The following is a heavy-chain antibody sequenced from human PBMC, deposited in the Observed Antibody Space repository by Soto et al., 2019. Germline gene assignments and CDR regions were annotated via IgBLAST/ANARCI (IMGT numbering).Heavy chain of an antibody. Sequence: PSETLSLTCTVSGGSISSYYWSWIRQPPGKGLEWIGYIYYSGSTNYNPSLKSRVTISVDTSKNQFSLKLSSVTAADTAVYYCARGVSRYGDYLSLYYFDYWGQGTLVTVSS. CDR3: ARGVSRYGDYLSLYYFDY. D-gene: IGHD4-17*01. V-gene: IGHV4-59*01. CDR2: IYYSGST. CDR1: GGSISSYY. J-gene: IGHJ4*02.